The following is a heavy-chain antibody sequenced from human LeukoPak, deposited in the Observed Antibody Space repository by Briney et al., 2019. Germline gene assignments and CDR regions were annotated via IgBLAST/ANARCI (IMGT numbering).Heavy chain of an antibody. V-gene: IGHV4-61*10. Sequence: SETLSLTCTVSGGSISSGSYYWSWIRQPAGKGLEWIGYFYSGSTNYNPSLKSRVIISMDTSKSQLSLNLSSVTAGDTAVYYCARDRKQWLRGPFDPWGQGTLVTVSS. J-gene: IGHJ5*02. CDR1: GGSISSGSYY. CDR2: FYSGST. CDR3: ARDRKQWLRGPFDP. D-gene: IGHD6-19*01.